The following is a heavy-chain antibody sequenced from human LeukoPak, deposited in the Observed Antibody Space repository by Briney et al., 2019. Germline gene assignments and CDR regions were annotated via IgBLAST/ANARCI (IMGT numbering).Heavy chain of an antibody. CDR3: ARANAGYSSSWYLNDWFDP. J-gene: IGHJ5*02. D-gene: IGHD6-13*01. CDR1: GGSISSSSYY. CDR2: IYYSGST. V-gene: IGHV4-61*01. Sequence: SETLSLTCTVSGGSISSSSYYWSWIRQPPGKGLEWIGYIYYSGSTNYNPSLKSRVTISVDTSKNQFSLKLSSVTAADTAVYYCARANAGYSSSWYLNDWFDPWGQGTLVTVSS.